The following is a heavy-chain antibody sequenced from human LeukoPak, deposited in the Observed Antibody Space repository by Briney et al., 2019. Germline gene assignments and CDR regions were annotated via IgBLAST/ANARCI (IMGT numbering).Heavy chain of an antibody. V-gene: IGHV4-59*01. Sequence: SETLSLTCTVSGGSICSYYWSWIRQPPGKGLEWIGYIYYSGSTNYNPSLKSRVTISVDTSKNQFSLKLSSVTAADTAVYYCARAARGYYYYYMDVWGKGTTVTVSS. CDR1: GGSICSYY. J-gene: IGHJ6*03. D-gene: IGHD6-6*01. CDR3: ARAARGYYYYYMDV. CDR2: IYYSGST.